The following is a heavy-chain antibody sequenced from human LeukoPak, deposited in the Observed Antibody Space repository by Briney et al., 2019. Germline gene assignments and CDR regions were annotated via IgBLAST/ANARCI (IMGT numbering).Heavy chain of an antibody. CDR2: TRGSGGST. CDR3: AKGSGDNSVYVS. CDR1: GFTFSSYA. Sequence: GGSLILSCAASGFTFSSYAMSWVRQAPGRGLEWVSFTRGSGGSTYYADSVKGRFTISRDNSRNTLYLQVNSLRPEDTAVYYCAKGSGDNSVYVSLGQGTLVTVSS. V-gene: IGHV3-23*01. J-gene: IGHJ5*02. D-gene: IGHD4-23*01.